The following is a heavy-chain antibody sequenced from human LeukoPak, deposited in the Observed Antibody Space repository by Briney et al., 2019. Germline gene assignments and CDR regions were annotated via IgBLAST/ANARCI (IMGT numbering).Heavy chain of an antibody. J-gene: IGHJ4*02. Sequence: SQTLSLTCSVSGGSISSGGYYWSWIRQHPGKGLEWIGYIYYSGSTYYNPSLKSRVTISVDTSKNQFSLKLSSVTAADTAVYYRARDIVGGYYFDYWGQGTLVTVSS. V-gene: IGHV4-31*03. CDR2: IYYSGST. CDR1: GGSISSGGYY. D-gene: IGHD3-16*02. CDR3: ARDIVGGYYFDY.